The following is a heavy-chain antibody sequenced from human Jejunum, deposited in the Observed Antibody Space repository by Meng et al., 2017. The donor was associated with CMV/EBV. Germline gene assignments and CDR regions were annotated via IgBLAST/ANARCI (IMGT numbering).Heavy chain of an antibody. CDR2: ININTGNP. CDR3: ARGNGWRFDY. CDR1: GYTFTSSS. V-gene: IGHV7-4-1*01. J-gene: IGHJ4*02. Sequence: QVQLVQSGCELKKTGDSVKVSCQAAGYTFTSSSMNWVRHAPGQGLEWMGWININTGNPTYAQGFTGRFVFSLDTSVSTAYLQIDSLKADDTAVYYCARGNGWRFDYWGQGTLVTVSS. D-gene: IGHD6-19*01.